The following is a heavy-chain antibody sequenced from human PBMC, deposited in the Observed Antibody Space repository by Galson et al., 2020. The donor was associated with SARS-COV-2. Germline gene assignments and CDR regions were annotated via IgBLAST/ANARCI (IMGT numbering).Heavy chain of an antibody. CDR3: AREEGGDGYNWIGDYYYGMDV. Sequence: ASVKVSCKASGYTFTSYGISWVRQAPGQGLEWMGWISTNNGNRIFAQKLQGRVTMTTDTSTSTAYMELTSLRSDDTAVYYCAREEGGDGYNWIGDYYYGMDVWGQGTTVTVSS. CDR1: GYTFTSYG. J-gene: IGHJ6*02. V-gene: IGHV1-18*01. CDR2: ISTNNGNR. D-gene: IGHD1-1*01.